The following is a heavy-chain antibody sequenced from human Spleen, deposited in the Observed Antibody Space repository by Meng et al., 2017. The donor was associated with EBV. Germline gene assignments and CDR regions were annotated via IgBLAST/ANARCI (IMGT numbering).Heavy chain of an antibody. V-gene: IGHV4-39*01. CDR1: GGSIHTFYS. Sequence: QLQPAESGPGQVKPYDTLFLTVTVCGGSIHTFYSWAGIRQPPGRGLEWIGSVHYSGNTYYSPSLKSRTTVSVDTSKNQFSLRLTSVTAADTAVYYCARPFPSIVSPRLDPFGDWGQGALVTVSS. J-gene: IGHJ4*02. CDR3: ARPFPSIVSPRLDPFGD. D-gene: IGHD5/OR15-5a*01. CDR2: VHYSGNT.